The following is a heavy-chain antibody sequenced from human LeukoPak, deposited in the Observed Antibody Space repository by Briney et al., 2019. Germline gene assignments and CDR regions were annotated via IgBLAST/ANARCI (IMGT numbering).Heavy chain of an antibody. Sequence: ASVKVSCKASGYTFTSYDINWVRQATGQGLEWMGWMNPNSGNTGYAQKFQGRVTMTRNTSISTAYMELSSLRAEDTAVYYCARAWSRFGEFEDYWGQGTLVTVSS. D-gene: IGHD3-10*01. CDR2: MNPNSGNT. CDR3: ARAWSRFGEFEDY. CDR1: GYTFTSYD. J-gene: IGHJ4*02. V-gene: IGHV1-8*01.